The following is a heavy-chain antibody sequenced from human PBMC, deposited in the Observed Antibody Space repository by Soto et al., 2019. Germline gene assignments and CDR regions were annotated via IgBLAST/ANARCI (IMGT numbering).Heavy chain of an antibody. J-gene: IGHJ5*02. D-gene: IGHD4-17*01. CDR3: ARGDGDYGRRLDP. CDR2: IYDGGST. V-gene: IGHV3-66*01. Sequence: EVQLVESGGGLVQPGGSLRLSCAASGFPVSTNYVSWVRQAPGKGLEWVSIIYDGGSTYYADSVKGRFTITRDNFKNMLYLQMSSLRAEDTAVYYCARGDGDYGRRLDPWGQGTQVTVSS. CDR1: GFPVSTNY.